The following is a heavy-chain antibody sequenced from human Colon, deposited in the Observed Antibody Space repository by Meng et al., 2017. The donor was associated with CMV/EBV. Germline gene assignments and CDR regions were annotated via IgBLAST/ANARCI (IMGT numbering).Heavy chain of an antibody. CDR1: GGSISSSSYY. Sequence: GSLRLSCTVSGGSISSSSYYGGWSRQPPGKGLEWIGSIYYSGSTYYNPSIKSRVTISVDTSKTQFSLKLSSVTAADAAVYSCERGAKIFGVVRTGYYYGMDVWGQGTTVTVSS. V-gene: IGHV4-39*07. CDR2: IYYSGST. J-gene: IGHJ6*02. D-gene: IGHD3-3*01. CDR3: ERGAKIFGVVRTGYYYGMDV.